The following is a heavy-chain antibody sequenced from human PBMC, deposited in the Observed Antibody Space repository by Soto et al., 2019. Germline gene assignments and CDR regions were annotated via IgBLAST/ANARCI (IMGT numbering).Heavy chain of an antibody. CDR2: IDNSGDGS. CDR1: GFIFRNHV. Sequence: EVQLLESGGGLVQPGGSLRLSCAASGFIFRNHVLNWVRQAPGKGLEWVSAIDNSGDGSFYADSVKGRFIISRDNSKDTVFLHMNNLRPEDTAFYYCAKTITTPPSEDSTGRGALIDHWGRGARVIVSS. J-gene: IGHJ4*02. V-gene: IGHV3-23*05. CDR3: AKTITTPPSEDSTGRGALIDH. D-gene: IGHD2-8*02.